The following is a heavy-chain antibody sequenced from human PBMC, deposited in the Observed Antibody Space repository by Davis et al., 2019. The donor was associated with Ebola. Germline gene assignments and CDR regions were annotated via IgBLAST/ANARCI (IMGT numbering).Heavy chain of an antibody. D-gene: IGHD4-17*01. J-gene: IGHJ2*01. CDR3: TTLSTMTTMYFDL. V-gene: IGHV3-15*01. Sequence: GGSLRLSCVASGFTLNNAWMSWVRQAPGKRLEWVGHIKSKTDGGTTDYAAPVKGRFAMSRDDSKNTLYLQMNSLKIEDTAVYYCTTLSTMTTMYFDLWGRGTLVTVSS. CDR1: GFTLNNAW. CDR2: IKSKTDGGTT.